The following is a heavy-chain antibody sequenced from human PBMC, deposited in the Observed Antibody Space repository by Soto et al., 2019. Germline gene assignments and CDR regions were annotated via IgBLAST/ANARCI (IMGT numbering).Heavy chain of an antibody. CDR1: GFICSSYD. V-gene: IGHV3-23*01. CDR3: AKATATGGGAFDI. J-gene: IGHJ3*02. Sequence: TGGSLRLSCAASGFICSSYDMSWVRQAPGKGLEWVSTILVDGRTFYVDSVKGRFTISRDNSKNTVYLQMSSLTAGDTALYYCAKATATGGGAFDICGQGTTVTVSS. CDR2: ILVDGRT. D-gene: IGHD2-8*02.